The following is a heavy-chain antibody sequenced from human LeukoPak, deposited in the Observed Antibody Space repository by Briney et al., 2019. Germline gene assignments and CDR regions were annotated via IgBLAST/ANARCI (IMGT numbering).Heavy chain of an antibody. V-gene: IGHV3-7*01. CDR1: GFTFSSYW. Sequence: GGSLRLSCVASGFTFSSYWRTWVRQAPGKGLEWVANIKTDGSQIYYVYSVKGRFTISRDNAKNSLYLQMNSLRAEDTAVYYCARDLNWETYWGQGTLVSVSS. CDR2: IKTDGSQI. J-gene: IGHJ4*02. D-gene: IGHD7-27*01. CDR3: ARDLNWETY.